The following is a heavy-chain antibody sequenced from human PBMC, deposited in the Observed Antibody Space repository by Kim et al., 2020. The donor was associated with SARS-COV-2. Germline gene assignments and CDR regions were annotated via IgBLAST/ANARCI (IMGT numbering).Heavy chain of an antibody. V-gene: IGHV1-24*01. CDR2: FDPEDGET. CDR1: GYTLTELS. CDR3: ATGRVAGPPAWFDP. Sequence: ASVKVSCKVSGYTLTELSMHWVRQAPGKGLEWMGGFDPEDGETIYAQKFQGRVTMTEDTSTDTPYMELSSLRSEDTAVYYCATGRVAGPPAWFDPWGQGTLVTVSS. J-gene: IGHJ5*02. D-gene: IGHD2-15*01.